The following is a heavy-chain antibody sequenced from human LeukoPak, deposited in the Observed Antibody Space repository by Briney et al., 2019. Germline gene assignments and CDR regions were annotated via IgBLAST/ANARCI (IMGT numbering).Heavy chain of an antibody. CDR3: AKDVYCSGGSCYGDASDI. CDR2: ISGSGGST. Sequence: GGSLRLSCAASGFTFSSYAMSWVRQAPGKGLEWVSAISGSGGSTYYADSVKGRFTISRDNSKNTLYLQMNSLRAEDTAVYYCAKDVYCSGGSCYGDASDIWGQGTMVTVSS. D-gene: IGHD2-15*01. CDR1: GFTFSSYA. J-gene: IGHJ3*02. V-gene: IGHV3-23*01.